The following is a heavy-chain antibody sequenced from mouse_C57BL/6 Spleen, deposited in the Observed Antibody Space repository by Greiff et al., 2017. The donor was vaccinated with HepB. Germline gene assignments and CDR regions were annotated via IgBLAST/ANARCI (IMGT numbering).Heavy chain of an antibody. V-gene: IGHV1-80*01. J-gene: IGHJ4*01. Sequence: VQRVESGAELVKPGASVKISCKASGYAFSSYWMNWVKQRPGKGLEWIGQIYPGDGDTNYNGKFKGKATLTADKSSSTAYMQLSSLTSEDSAVYFCARGRYYAMDYWGQGTSVTVSS. CDR2: IYPGDGDT. CDR3: ARGRYYAMDY. CDR1: GYAFSSYW.